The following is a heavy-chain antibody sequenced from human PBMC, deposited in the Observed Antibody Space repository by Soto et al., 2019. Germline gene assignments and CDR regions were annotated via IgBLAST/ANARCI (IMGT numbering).Heavy chain of an antibody. Sequence: QLQLQESGPGLVKPSETLSLTCTVSGGSISSSSYYWGWIRQPPGKGLEWIGSIYYSGSTYYNPSLKSRVTISVDTSKNQFSLKLSSVTAADTAVYYCARGHPEWPRTPPYFDYWGQGTLVTVSS. D-gene: IGHD3-3*01. CDR2: IYYSGST. V-gene: IGHV4-39*01. J-gene: IGHJ4*02. CDR3: ARGHPEWPRTPPYFDY. CDR1: GGSISSSSYY.